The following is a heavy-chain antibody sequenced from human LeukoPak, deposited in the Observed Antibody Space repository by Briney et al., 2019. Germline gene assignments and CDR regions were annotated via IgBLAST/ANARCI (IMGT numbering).Heavy chain of an antibody. CDR2: LHSDGTT. CDR3: AGRRRDAAAYDH. D-gene: IGHD2-2*01. V-gene: IGHV3-66*01. J-gene: IGHJ4*02. Sequence: GGSLRLSCTASGFTVNTNYMSWVRLAPGKGLKWVSLLHSDGTTYYAESVKGRFTISTGNSRNTLYLHMNSPRVEDTAVYYCAGRRRDAAAYDHWGQGTLVTVSS. CDR1: GFTVNTNY.